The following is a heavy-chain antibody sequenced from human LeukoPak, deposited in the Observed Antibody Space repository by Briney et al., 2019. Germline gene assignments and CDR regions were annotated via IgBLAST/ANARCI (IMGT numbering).Heavy chain of an antibody. V-gene: IGHV3-74*01. Sequence: GGSLRLSCAASGFTFSSYWMHWVRQAPGKGLVWVSRISSDGSTTTYADSVKGRFTISRDNAKNTLYLQMNSLRAEDTAVYYCAREGIAVAGNYWGQGTLVTVSS. CDR2: ISSDGSTT. CDR1: GFTFSSYW. CDR3: AREGIAVAGNY. D-gene: IGHD6-19*01. J-gene: IGHJ4*02.